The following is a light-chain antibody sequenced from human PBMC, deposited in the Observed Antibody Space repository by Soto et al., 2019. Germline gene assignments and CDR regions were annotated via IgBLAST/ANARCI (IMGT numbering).Light chain of an antibody. CDR1: SSDVGGYNY. CDR2: DVS. CDR3: SSYTSSRTRV. Sequence: QSALTQPACVSGSPGQSITISCTGTSSDVGGYNYVSWYQQHPGKAPKLMIYDVSNRPSGVSNRFSGSKSGNTASLTISGLEAEDEADYYCSSYTSSRTRVFGGGTQLTVL. V-gene: IGLV2-14*01. J-gene: IGLJ2*01.